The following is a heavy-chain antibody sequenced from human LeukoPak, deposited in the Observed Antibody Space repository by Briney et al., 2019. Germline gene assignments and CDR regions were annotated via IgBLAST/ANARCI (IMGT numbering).Heavy chain of an antibody. CDR3: TGQAYYYDTSGFNFDY. CDR1: GFTFSDSA. D-gene: IGHD3-22*01. CDR2: IRSKANTYGT. V-gene: IGHV3-73*01. Sequence: GGSLRLSCAASGFTFSDSAIHWVRQASGKGLEWLGRIRSKANTYGTAYAVSVKGRFTISRDDSKNTAYLQMNSLKTEDTAVYYCTGQAYYYDTSGFNFDYWGQGILVAVSS. J-gene: IGHJ4*02.